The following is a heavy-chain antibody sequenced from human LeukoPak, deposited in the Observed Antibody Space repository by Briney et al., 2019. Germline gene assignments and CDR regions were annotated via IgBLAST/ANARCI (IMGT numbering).Heavy chain of an antibody. D-gene: IGHD5-24*01. CDR2: IIPIFGTA. CDR1: GYTFTSYG. Sequence: ASVKVSCKASGYTFTSYGISWVRQAPGQGLERMGGIIPIFGTANYAQKFQGRVTITADESTSTAYMELSSLRSEDTAVYYCARDVEMATTGPYFDYWGQGTLVTVSS. V-gene: IGHV1-69*13. J-gene: IGHJ4*02. CDR3: ARDVEMATTGPYFDY.